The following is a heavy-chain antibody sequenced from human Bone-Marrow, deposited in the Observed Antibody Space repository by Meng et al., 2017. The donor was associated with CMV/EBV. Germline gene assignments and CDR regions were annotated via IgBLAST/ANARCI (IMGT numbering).Heavy chain of an antibody. J-gene: IGHJ3*02. CDR2: IYYSGST. CDR1: GGSISSSSYY. Sequence: SETLSLTCTVSGGSISSSSYYWGWIRQPPGKGLEWIGSIYYSGSTYYNPSLKSRVTISVDTSKNTLYLQMNSLRAEDTAVYYCARDNSGSDDAFDIWGQGTMVTVSS. V-gene: IGHV4-39*07. CDR3: ARDNSGSDDAFDI. D-gene: IGHD1-26*01.